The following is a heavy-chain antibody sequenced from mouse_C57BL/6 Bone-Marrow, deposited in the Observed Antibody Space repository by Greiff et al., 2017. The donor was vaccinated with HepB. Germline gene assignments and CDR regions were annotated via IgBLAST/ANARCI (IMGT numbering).Heavy chain of an antibody. J-gene: IGHJ2*01. V-gene: IGHV5-4*01. CDR3: ARGGAFITTFDY. Sequence: EVQGVESGGGLVKPGGSLKLSCAASGFTFSSYAMSWVRQTPEKRLEWVATISDGGSYTYYPDNVKGRFTISRDNAKNNLYLQMSHLKSEDTAMYYCARGGAFITTFDYWGQGTTLTVSS. CDR1: GFTFSSYA. D-gene: IGHD1-1*01. CDR2: ISDGGSYT.